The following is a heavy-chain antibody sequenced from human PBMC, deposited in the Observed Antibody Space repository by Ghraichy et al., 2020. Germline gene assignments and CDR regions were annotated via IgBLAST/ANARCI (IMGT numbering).Heavy chain of an antibody. Sequence: TLSLTCAVYGGSFSGYYWSWIRQPPGKGLEWIGEINHSGSTNYNPSLKSRVTISVDTSKNQFSLKLSSVTAADTAVYYCARPTYYYGSGSPMAGYFDYWGQGTLVTVSS. CDR1: GGSFSGYY. CDR2: INHSGST. V-gene: IGHV4-34*01. J-gene: IGHJ4*02. D-gene: IGHD3-10*01. CDR3: ARPTYYYGSGSPMAGYFDY.